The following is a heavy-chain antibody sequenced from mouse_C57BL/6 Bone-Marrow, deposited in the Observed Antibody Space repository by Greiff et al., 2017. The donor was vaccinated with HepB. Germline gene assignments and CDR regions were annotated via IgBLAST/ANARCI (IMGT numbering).Heavy chain of an antibody. CDR2: IYPGDGDT. CDR1: GYAFSSSW. Sequence: VKLQESGPELVKPGASVKISCKASGYAFSSSWMNWVKQRPGKGLEWIGRIYPGDGDTNYNGKFKGKATLTADKSSSTAYMQLSSLTSEDSAVYFCARVAYDYWGQGTTLTVSS. J-gene: IGHJ2*01. V-gene: IGHV1-82*01. CDR3: ARVAYDY.